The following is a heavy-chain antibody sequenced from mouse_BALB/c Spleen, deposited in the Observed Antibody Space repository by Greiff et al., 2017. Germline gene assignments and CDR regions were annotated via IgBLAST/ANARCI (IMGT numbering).Heavy chain of an antibody. CDR2: INPYNGGT. CDR3: ARGRGYYGSRVYAMDY. V-gene: IGHV1-18*01. D-gene: IGHD1-1*01. CDR1: GYSFTGYT. Sequence: VQLQQSGPELVKPGASMKISCKASGYSFTGYTMNWVKQSHGKNLEWIGLINPYNGGTSYNQKFKGKATLTVDKSSSTAYMELLSLTSEDSAVFYCARGRGYYGSRVYAMDYWGQGTSVTVSA. J-gene: IGHJ4*01.